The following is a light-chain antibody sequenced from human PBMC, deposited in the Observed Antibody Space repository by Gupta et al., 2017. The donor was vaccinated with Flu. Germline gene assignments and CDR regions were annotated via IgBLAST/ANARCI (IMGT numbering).Light chain of an antibody. V-gene: IGKV2-28*01. Sequence: IVMTQSPLSLPVTPGAPASISCRSSQSLLHSNGYNYLDWYLQKPGQSPQLLIYLGSNRASGVPDRFSGSGSGTDFTLKISRVEAEDVGIYYCMQALQTPPWTFGQGTKVEIK. CDR3: MQALQTPPWT. J-gene: IGKJ1*01. CDR2: LGS. CDR1: QSLLHSNGYNY.